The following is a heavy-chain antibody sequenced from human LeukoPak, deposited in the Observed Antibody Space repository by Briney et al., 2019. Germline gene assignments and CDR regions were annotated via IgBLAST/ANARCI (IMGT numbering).Heavy chain of an antibody. V-gene: IGHV3-23*01. D-gene: IGHD3-22*01. J-gene: IGHJ4*02. CDR1: GFTFSSYA. CDR2: ISGSGGST. Sequence: TGRSLRLSCAASGFTFSSYAMSWVRQAPGKGLEWVSAISGSGGSTYYADSVKGRFTISRDNSKNTLYLQMNSLRAEDTAVYYCAKDNYYDSSGYYGDYWGQGTLVTVSS. CDR3: AKDNYYDSSGYYGDY.